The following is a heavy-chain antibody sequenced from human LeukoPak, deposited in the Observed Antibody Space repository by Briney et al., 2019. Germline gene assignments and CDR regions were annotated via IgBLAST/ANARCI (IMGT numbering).Heavy chain of an antibody. CDR2: IQITGTT. V-gene: IGHV4-59*01. J-gene: IGHJ4*02. CDR1: GGSISSYY. Sequence: SETLSLTCTVSGGSISSYYWSWIRQPPGKGLEWIGYIQITGTTNYNPSLKSRITISMDTSKNQLSLKLTSVTAADTAVYCCARGAIRGGFDYWGQGTLVTVSS. CDR3: ARGAIRGGFDY. D-gene: IGHD3-16*01.